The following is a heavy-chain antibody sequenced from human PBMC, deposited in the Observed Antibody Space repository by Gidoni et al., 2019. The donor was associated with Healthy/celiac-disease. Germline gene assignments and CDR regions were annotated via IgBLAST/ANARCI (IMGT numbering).Heavy chain of an antibody. CDR2: IRSKANSYAT. D-gene: IGHD5-12*01. CDR1: GFTFSGSA. Sequence: EVQLVESGGGLVQPGGSLKLSCAAAGFTFSGSAMHWVRQASGKGLEWVGRIRSKANSYATAYAASVKGRFTISRDDSKNTAYLQMNSLKTEDTAVYYCTSQRATFDYWGQGTLVTVSS. CDR3: TSQRATFDY. V-gene: IGHV3-73*02. J-gene: IGHJ4*02.